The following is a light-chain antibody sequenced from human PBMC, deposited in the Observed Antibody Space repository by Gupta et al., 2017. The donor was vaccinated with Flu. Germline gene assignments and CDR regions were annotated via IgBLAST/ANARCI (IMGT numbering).Light chain of an antibody. V-gene: IGLV2-8*01. CDR2: EVS. Sequence: QSALTQPPSASGSPGQSVTISCIGTNSDVGGYDYVSWYQLHPGKAPKLIMFEVSQRPSGVPDRVSGSKSGNNASLTVSGLQAEDEADDYCSSFAANDNVLFGGGTKLTVL. CDR1: NSDVGGYDY. J-gene: IGLJ2*01. CDR3: SSFAANDNVL.